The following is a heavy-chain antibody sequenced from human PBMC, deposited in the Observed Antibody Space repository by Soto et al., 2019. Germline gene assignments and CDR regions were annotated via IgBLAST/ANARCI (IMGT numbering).Heavy chain of an antibody. CDR3: ARSRGSGGVEYNMDV. J-gene: IGHJ6*02. D-gene: IGHD3-16*01. CDR2: IMSDGSGT. CDR1: GFTFSSYW. V-gene: IGHV3-74*01. Sequence: EVQLVESGGGLVQPGGSLRLSCAASGFTFSSYWMHWVRQGPWEGLVWVSRIMSDGSGTTYADSVKGRFTISRDNAKNTLYLQMNSLRAEDTAVYHCARSRGSGGVEYNMDVWGQGTTVTVSS.